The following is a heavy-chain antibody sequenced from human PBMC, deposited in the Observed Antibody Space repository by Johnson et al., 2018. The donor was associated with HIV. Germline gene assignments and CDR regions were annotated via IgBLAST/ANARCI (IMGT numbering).Heavy chain of an antibody. V-gene: IGHV3-30-3*01. J-gene: IGHJ3*02. Sequence: VQLVESGGGVVQTGRSLRLSCAASGFTFSSYAMHWVRQAPGKGLEWVAVISYDGSNKYYADSVKGRFTFSRDNSKNTLYLQMNSLRAEDTAVYYCARDLETSGWYQGTFDIWGQGTMVTVSS. D-gene: IGHD6-19*01. CDR2: ISYDGSNK. CDR1: GFTFSSYA. CDR3: ARDLETSGWYQGTFDI.